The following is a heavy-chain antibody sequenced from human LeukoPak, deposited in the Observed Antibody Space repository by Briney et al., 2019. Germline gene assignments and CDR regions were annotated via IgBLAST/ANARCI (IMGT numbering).Heavy chain of an antibody. D-gene: IGHD3-10*01. J-gene: IGHJ4*02. CDR2: ISSSSSTI. CDR1: GFTFSSYS. Sequence: PGGSLRLSCAASGFTFSSYSMNWVRQAPGKGLEWVSYISSSSSTIYYADSVKGRFTISRDNAKNSLYLQMNSLRAEDTAVYYCARDGGTIVRGVQYLPRFFDYWGQGTLVTVSS. CDR3: ARDGGTIVRGVQYLPRFFDY. V-gene: IGHV3-48*01.